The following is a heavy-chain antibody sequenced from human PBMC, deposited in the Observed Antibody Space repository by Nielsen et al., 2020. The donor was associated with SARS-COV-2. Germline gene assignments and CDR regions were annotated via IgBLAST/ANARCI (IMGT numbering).Heavy chain of an antibody. Sequence: SVKVSCKASGGTFSSYAISWVRRAPGQGLEWMGGIIPIFGTANYAQKFQGRVTITADESTSTAYMELSSLRSEDTAVYYCARGPEDYGDSTDYYYYMDVWGKGTTVTVSS. CDR1: GGTFSSYA. D-gene: IGHD4-17*01. CDR2: IIPIFGTA. V-gene: IGHV1-69*13. CDR3: ARGPEDYGDSTDYYYYMDV. J-gene: IGHJ6*03.